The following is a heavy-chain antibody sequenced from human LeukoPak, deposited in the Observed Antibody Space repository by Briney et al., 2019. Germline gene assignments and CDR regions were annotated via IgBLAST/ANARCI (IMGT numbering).Heavy chain of an antibody. CDR3: AGEADSSGYSFDY. V-gene: IGHV1-69*01. CDR2: IIPIFGTA. J-gene: IGHJ4*02. D-gene: IGHD3-22*01. CDR1: GGTFSSYA. Sequence: GASVKVSCKASGGTFSSYAISWVRQAPGQGLEWMGGIIPIFGTANYAQKFQGRVTITADESTSTAYMELSSLRSEDTAVYYCAGEADSSGYSFDYWGQGTLVTVSS.